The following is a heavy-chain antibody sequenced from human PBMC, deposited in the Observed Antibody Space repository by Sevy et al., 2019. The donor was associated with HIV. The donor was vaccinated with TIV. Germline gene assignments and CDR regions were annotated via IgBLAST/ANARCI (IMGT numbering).Heavy chain of an antibody. CDR1: GFTVSTTY. Sequence: GGSLRLSCAASGFTVSTTYMTWVRQAPGKGLEWVSTICSDGTTYFADPVKGRFTISRDNSMNTVYLQMNSLRAEDTAIYYCAREAFCTSSSCYTRYGMDVWGQGTTVTVSS. CDR3: AREAFCTSSSCYTRYGMDV. J-gene: IGHJ6*02. CDR2: ICSDGTT. V-gene: IGHV3-53*01. D-gene: IGHD2-2*02.